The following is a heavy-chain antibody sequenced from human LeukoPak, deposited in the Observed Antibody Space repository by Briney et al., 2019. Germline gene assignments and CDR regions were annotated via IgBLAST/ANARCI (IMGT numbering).Heavy chain of an antibody. J-gene: IGHJ4*02. Sequence: SETLSLTCAVSGYFISSGYYWGWIRQPPGKGLEWIGGISHSGSTFYTPSLKSRVTISVDPSRNQFSLKLSSLTAADTAVYYCASTALGYCTTSSCPDYWGPGTLVTVSS. CDR2: ISHSGST. CDR3: ASTALGYCTTSSCPDY. D-gene: IGHD2-2*01. V-gene: IGHV4-38-2*01. CDR1: GYFISSGYY.